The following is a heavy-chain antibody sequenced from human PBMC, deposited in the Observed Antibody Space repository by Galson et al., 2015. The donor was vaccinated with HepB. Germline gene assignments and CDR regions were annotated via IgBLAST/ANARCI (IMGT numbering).Heavy chain of an antibody. CDR3: ARVVSSSWYTNWFDP. D-gene: IGHD6-13*01. CDR1: GFTFSSYS. Sequence: SLRLSCAASGFTFSSYSMNWVRQAPGKGLEWVSSISSSSSYIYYADSVKGRFTISRDNAKNSLYLQMNSLRADDTAVYYCARVVSSSWYTNWFDPWGQGTLVTVSS. J-gene: IGHJ5*02. V-gene: IGHV3-21*01. CDR2: ISSSSSYI.